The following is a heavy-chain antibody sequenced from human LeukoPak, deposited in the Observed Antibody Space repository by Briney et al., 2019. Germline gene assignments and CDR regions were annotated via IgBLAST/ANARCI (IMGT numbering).Heavy chain of an antibody. CDR1: GYTFTSYD. Sequence: ASVKVSCKASGYTFTSYDINWVRQAPGQGLEWMGWINTNSGATNYAQKFQGRVTMTRDTSISTAYMELSRLTSDDTAVFYCAGNTYYYDNSAGTFDFWGQGTLVTVSS. V-gene: IGHV1-2*02. D-gene: IGHD3-22*01. CDR3: AGNTYYYDNSAGTFDF. J-gene: IGHJ4*02. CDR2: INTNSGAT.